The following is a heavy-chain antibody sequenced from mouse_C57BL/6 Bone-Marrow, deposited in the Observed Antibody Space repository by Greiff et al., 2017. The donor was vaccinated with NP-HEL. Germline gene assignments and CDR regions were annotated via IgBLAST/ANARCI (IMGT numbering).Heavy chain of an antibody. V-gene: IGHV7-1*01. J-gene: IGHJ3*01. CDR2: SRNKANDYTT. CDR1: GFTFSDFY. CDR3: ARDAWFAY. Sequence: EVQLVESGGGLVQSGRSLRLSCATSGFTFSDFYMEWVRQAPGKGLEWIAASRNKANDYTTEYSASGKGRFIVSRDTSQSILYLQMNALRAEDTAIYYCARDAWFAYWGQGTLVTVSA.